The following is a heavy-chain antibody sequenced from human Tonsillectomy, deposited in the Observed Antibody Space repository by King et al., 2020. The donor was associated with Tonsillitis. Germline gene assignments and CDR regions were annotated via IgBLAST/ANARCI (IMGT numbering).Heavy chain of an antibody. Sequence: QLVQSGGGLVQPGGSLRLSCAASGFTFSSYWMSWVRQAPGKGLEWVANINQDGSQKYYLDSVKGRFTISRDNAKNSLFLQVNSLRAEDTAVYFCSRRNWNGGDVRAVDIGGQGTLVTVSS. CDR1: GFTFSSYW. CDR3: SRRNWNGGDVRAVDI. V-gene: IGHV3-7*01. D-gene: IGHD1-1*01. CDR2: INQDGSQK. J-gene: IGHJ3*02.